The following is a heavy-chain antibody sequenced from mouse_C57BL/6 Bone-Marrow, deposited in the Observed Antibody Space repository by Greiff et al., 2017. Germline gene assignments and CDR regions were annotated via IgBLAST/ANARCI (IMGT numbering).Heavy chain of an antibody. Sequence: QVQLKQSGAELVRPGASVQLSCKASGYTFTDYYINWVKQRPGQGLEWIARIYPGSGNTYYNEKLKGKATLTAEKSSSTAYMQLSSLTSEDSAVYFCARRRHDGYYGYFDVWGTGTTVTVSS. D-gene: IGHD2-3*01. V-gene: IGHV1-76*01. CDR1: GYTFTDYY. J-gene: IGHJ1*03. CDR2: IYPGSGNT. CDR3: ARRRHDGYYGYFDV.